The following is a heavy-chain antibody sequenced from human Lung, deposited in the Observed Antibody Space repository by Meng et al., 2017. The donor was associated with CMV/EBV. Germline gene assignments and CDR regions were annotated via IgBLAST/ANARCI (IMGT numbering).Heavy chain of an antibody. CDR1: GFTFSTYS. Sequence: GSLRLSCAASGFTFSTYSMNWVRQAPGKGLEWVSFITSSSSYIYYADSVRGRFTISRDNAKNSLYLQMNSLRAEDTAVYYCAIYCSTTTCPPGHDAFDIWGQGTMVTVSS. J-gene: IGHJ3*02. D-gene: IGHD2-2*01. CDR3: AIYCSTTTCPPGHDAFDI. CDR2: ITSSSSYI. V-gene: IGHV3-21*01.